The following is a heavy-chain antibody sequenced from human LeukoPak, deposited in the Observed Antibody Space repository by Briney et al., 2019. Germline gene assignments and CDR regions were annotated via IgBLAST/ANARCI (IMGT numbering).Heavy chain of an antibody. CDR3: ARPDPDNAAFDI. Sequence: SETLSLTCTVSGGSIRSYYWSCIREPPRKGLEWIGYIYYSGSTNYKPSLKSRVTISVDTSKNQFSLKLSSVTAADTAVYYCARPDPDNAAFDIWGQGTMVTVSS. CDR2: IYYSGST. V-gene: IGHV4-59*08. J-gene: IGHJ3*02. D-gene: IGHD1-14*01. CDR1: GGSIRSYY.